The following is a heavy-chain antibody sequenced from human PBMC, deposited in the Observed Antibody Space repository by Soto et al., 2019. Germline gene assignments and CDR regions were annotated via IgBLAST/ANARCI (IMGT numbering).Heavy chain of an antibody. J-gene: IGHJ6*02. CDR1: GYTFTSYA. V-gene: IGHV7-4-1*01. CDR2: INTNTGNP. Sequence: QVQLVQSGSELKKPGASVKVSCKASGYTFTSYAMTWVRQAPGQGLEWMGWINTNTGNPTYAQGFTGRFVFSVDTSVSTAYLQICSLKAEDTAVYYCARAGPDYDSSSWDHAPYYYYGMDVWGQGTTVTVSS. D-gene: IGHD6-13*01. CDR3: ARAGPDYDSSSWDHAPYYYYGMDV.